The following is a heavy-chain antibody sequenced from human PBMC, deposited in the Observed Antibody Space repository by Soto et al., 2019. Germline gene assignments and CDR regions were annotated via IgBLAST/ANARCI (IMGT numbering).Heavy chain of an antibody. CDR1: GFTFSDYW. J-gene: IGHJ4*02. Sequence: GGSLRLSCAASGFTFSDYWMSWVRQAPGKGPEWVANIKFDGSEKQYVDSVRGRFSISRDNSRNSLFLQMNSLRAGDTAVYYCVKDGGYCSSTTCYSPRNHYFDSWGQGTLVTVSS. CDR2: IKFDGSEK. D-gene: IGHD2-2*01. CDR3: VKDGGYCSSTTCYSPRNHYFDS. V-gene: IGHV3-7*03.